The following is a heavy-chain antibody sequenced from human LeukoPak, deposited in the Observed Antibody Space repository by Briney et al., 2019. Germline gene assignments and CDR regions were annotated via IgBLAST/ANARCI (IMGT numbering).Heavy chain of an antibody. V-gene: IGHV4-59*01. CDR1: GGPISSYY. CDR2: IYYSGST. Sequence: SETLSLTCTVSGGPISSYYWSWIRQPPGKGLEWIGYIYYSGSTNYNPSLKSRVTISVDTSKNQFSLKLSSVTAADTAVYYCASLYYYGSGSYYTSFDYWGQGTLVTVSS. CDR3: ASLYYYGSGSYYTSFDY. D-gene: IGHD3-10*01. J-gene: IGHJ4*02.